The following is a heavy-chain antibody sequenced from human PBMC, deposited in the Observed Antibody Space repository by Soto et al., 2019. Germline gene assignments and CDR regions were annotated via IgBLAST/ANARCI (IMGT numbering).Heavy chain of an antibody. V-gene: IGHV3-48*01. Sequence: EVQLVESGGGLVQPGGSLRLSCAASGFTFSSYSMNWVRQAPGKGLEWVSYISSSSSTIYYADSVKGRFTISRDNAKNSLYLQMNSLRAEDTAVYYCAREGSAAGTGYYFDYWGQGTLVTVSS. D-gene: IGHD6-13*01. J-gene: IGHJ4*02. CDR2: ISSSSSTI. CDR3: AREGSAAGTGYYFDY. CDR1: GFTFSSYS.